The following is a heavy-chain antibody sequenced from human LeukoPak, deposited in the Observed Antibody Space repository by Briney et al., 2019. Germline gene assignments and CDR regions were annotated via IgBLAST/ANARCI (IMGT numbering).Heavy chain of an antibody. V-gene: IGHV3-23*01. CDR2: ISGSGGST. D-gene: IGHD3-10*02. CDR1: GFTFSNYG. Sequence: GGSLRLSCAASGFTFSNYGMSWVRQAPGKGLEWVSTISGSGGSTYYADSVKGRFTISRDNSKNTLYLQMNSLRAEDTAVYYCAELGITMIGGVWGKGTTVTISS. CDR3: AELGITMIGGV. J-gene: IGHJ6*04.